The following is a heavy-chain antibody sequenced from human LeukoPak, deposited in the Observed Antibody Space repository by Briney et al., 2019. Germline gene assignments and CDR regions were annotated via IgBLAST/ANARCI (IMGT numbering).Heavy chain of an antibody. Sequence: GGSLRLSCAASGFTFDDYAMHWVRQAPGKGLEWVSGISWNSGSIGYADSVKGRFTISRDNAKNSLYLQMNSLRAEDTALYYCAKARGAAASFDYWGQGTLVTVSS. CDR3: AKARGAAASFDY. D-gene: IGHD6-13*01. CDR1: GFTFDDYA. CDR2: ISWNSGSI. J-gene: IGHJ4*02. V-gene: IGHV3-9*01.